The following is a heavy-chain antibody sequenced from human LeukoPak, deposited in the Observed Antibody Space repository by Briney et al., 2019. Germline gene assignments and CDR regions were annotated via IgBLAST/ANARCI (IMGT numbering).Heavy chain of an antibody. V-gene: IGHV1-2*02. CDR1: GYTFTSYG. Sequence: GASVKVSCKASGYTFTSYGISWVRQAPGQGLEWMGWINPNSGDTNYAQKFQGRVTMTRDTSISTAYMDLNRLTSDDTAVYYCARRLTTSQDLDYWGQGTLVTVSS. CDR2: INPNSGDT. D-gene: IGHD2-2*01. J-gene: IGHJ4*02. CDR3: ARRLTTSQDLDY.